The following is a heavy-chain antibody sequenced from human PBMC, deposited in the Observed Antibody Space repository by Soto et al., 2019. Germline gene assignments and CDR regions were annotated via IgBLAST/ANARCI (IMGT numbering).Heavy chain of an antibody. V-gene: IGHV3-74*01. D-gene: IGHD3-3*02. CDR3: ATDRGRVINSGVVINANHMGV. J-gene: IGHJ6*03. Sequence: EVQLVESGGALVQPGGSLRLSCAASGFTFSTYWMYWVRQAPGKGLVWVSRLDAEGGSTDYADSVKGRFPIYRDNARNTLYLQMESLRGEDTAVYYCATDRGRVINSGVVINANHMGVWGKGTTVTVSS. CDR1: GFTFSTYW. CDR2: LDAEGGST.